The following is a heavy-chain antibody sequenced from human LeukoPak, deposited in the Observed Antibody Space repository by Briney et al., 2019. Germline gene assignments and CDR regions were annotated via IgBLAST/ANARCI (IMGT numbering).Heavy chain of an antibody. D-gene: IGHD5-18*01. V-gene: IGHV3-48*04. CDR2: ISSSSSTI. CDR1: GFTFSSYS. Sequence: PGGSLRLSCAASGFTFSSYSMNWVRQAPGKGLEWVSYISSSSSTIYYADSVQGRFTISRDNAKNSLYLQMNSLRAEDTAVYYCARPAQMDTAMVPAYNWFDPWGQGALVTVSS. J-gene: IGHJ5*02. CDR3: ARPAQMDTAMVPAYNWFDP.